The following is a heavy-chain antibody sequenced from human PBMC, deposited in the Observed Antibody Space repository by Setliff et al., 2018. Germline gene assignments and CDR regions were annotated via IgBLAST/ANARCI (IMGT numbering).Heavy chain of an antibody. J-gene: IGHJ6*02. CDR1: GLTFSNAW. CDR3: ISLWLGYYGLDV. V-gene: IGHV3-15*01. Sequence: PGGSLRLSCAASGLTFSNAWMTWVRQVPGKGLEWVGRIKNIVDGETTDYAAPMRGRFIISRDNSKDTLYLQMNSLKTEDTAVYYCISLWLGYYGLDVWGQGTTVTVSS. CDR2: IKNIVDGETT. D-gene: IGHD5-18*01.